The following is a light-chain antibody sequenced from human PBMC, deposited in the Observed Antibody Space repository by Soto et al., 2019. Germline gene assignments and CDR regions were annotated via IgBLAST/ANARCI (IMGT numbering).Light chain of an antibody. CDR1: QSVSSSY. CDR3: QQYGSSSWT. V-gene: IGKV3-20*01. J-gene: IGKJ1*01. Sequence: EIVLTHSPVTRSVASADRATLSCRTSQSVSSSYLAWYQQKPGQAPRLLIYGASSRATGIPDRFSGSGSGTDFTLTISRLEPEDFAVYYCQQYGSSSWTFGQGTKVDI. CDR2: GAS.